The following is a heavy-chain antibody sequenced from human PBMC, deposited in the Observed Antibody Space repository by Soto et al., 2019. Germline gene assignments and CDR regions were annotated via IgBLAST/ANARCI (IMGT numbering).Heavy chain of an antibody. V-gene: IGHV1-8*01. CDR2: MNPNSGNT. D-gene: IGHD2-15*01. Sequence: QVQLVQSGAEVKKPGASVKVSCKASGYNFTSYDINWVRQATGQGLEWMGWMNPNSGNTGYAQKFQGRVTMTRTTSISTAYMELSSLRSEDTAVYYCARGRRCSGCSCYPYYYYYYMDVWGKGTTVTVSS. CDR3: ARGRRCSGCSCYPYYYYYYMDV. CDR1: GYNFTSYD. J-gene: IGHJ6*03.